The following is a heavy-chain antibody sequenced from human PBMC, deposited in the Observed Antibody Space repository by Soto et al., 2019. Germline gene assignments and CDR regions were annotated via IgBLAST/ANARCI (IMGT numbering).Heavy chain of an antibody. J-gene: IGHJ4*02. CDR1: GGSVGSYY. D-gene: IGHD3-10*01. CDR2: IYYSGST. Sequence: SVTLPHTCTVSGGSVGSYYWSWIRQPPGKGLEWIGYIYYSGSTNYNPSLKSRVTISVDTSKNQFSLKLSSVTAADTAVYYCARHPKYRWFGELRPTYYFDYWGQGTLVTVSS. CDR3: ARHPKYRWFGELRPTYYFDY. V-gene: IGHV4-59*08.